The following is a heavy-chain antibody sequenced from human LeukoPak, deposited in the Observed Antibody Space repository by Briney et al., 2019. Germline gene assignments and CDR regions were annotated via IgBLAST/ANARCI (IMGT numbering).Heavy chain of an antibody. CDR1: GFTFNNHA. J-gene: IGHJ4*02. CDR2: ISSSSSYI. D-gene: IGHD1-7*01. Sequence: PGGSLRLSCAASGFTFNNHAMNWARQAPGKGLEWVSSISSSSSYIYYADSVKGRFTISRDNAKNSLYLQMNSLRAEDTAVYYCARDPLYVELRAFDYWGQGTLVTVSS. V-gene: IGHV3-21*01. CDR3: ARDPLYVELRAFDY.